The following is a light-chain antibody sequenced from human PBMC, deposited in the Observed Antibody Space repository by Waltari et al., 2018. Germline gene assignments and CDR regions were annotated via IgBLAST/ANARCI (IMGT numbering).Light chain of an antibody. CDR2: AAS. J-gene: IGKJ1*01. CDR1: HGITNS. Sequence: DLQMTQSPSSLSASVGDRVTTTCRASHGITNSLAWFQQKPGKAPKSLIYAASNLQSGVPSMFRGSRSGTDFTLSITNLQPEDFATYYCQQYNFYPRTFGQGTRVELK. V-gene: IGKV1-16*01. CDR3: QQYNFYPRT.